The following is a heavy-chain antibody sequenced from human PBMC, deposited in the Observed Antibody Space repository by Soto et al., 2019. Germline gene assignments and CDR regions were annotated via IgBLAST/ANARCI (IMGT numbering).Heavy chain of an antibody. CDR2: IFYSGST. CDR3: ARDFAYFDS. J-gene: IGHJ4*02. D-gene: IGHD3-3*01. V-gene: IGHV4-59*01. Sequence: SETLSLTCTVSGGSISSYWSWIRQPPGKGLEWIGYIFYSGSTSYNPSLKSRVSISMDTSKNQFSLNLDSVTAADTAVYFCARDFAYFDSWGQGTLVTVSS. CDR1: GGSISSY.